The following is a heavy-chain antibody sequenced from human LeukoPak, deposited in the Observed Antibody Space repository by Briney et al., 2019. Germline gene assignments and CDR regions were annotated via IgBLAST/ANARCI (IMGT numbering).Heavy chain of an antibody. D-gene: IGHD2-15*01. J-gene: IGHJ5*02. V-gene: IGHV4-4*02. CDR3: ARVKGVVAVNWFDP. Sequence: SGTLSLTCAVSGGSIKSNNWWSWVRQPPGKGLEWIGEIYHSGSTNYNPSLKSRVTISVDTSKNQFSLKLSSVTAADTAVYYCARVKGVVAVNWFDPWGQGTLVTVSS. CDR2: IYHSGST. CDR1: GGSIKSNNW.